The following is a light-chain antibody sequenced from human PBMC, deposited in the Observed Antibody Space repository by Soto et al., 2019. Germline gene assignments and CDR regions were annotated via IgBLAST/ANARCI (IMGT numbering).Light chain of an antibody. CDR1: QSVDSTY. Sequence: EIVLTQSPGTLSLSPGERATLSCRASQSVDSTYLAWYQQKPGQAPRLLIYGASSRATGIPDRFSSSGSGTDFTLTVSRLEPEDFAVYYCQHYGSSMYTFGQGTKLEIK. CDR2: GAS. V-gene: IGKV3-20*01. CDR3: QHYGSSMYT. J-gene: IGKJ2*01.